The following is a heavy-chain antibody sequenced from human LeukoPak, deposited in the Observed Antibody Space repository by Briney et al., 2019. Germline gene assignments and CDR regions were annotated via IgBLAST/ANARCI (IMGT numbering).Heavy chain of an antibody. D-gene: IGHD5-18*01. CDR1: GYTFTSYD. Sequence: ASVKVSCKASGYTFTSYDINWVRQAPGQGLEWMGWINPNSGGTDYAQKLQGRVTMTRDTSISTAYMELSRLRSDDTAVYYCARSYTWIQLWLKNYWGQGTLVTVSS. V-gene: IGHV1-2*02. J-gene: IGHJ4*02. CDR3: ARSYTWIQLWLKNY. CDR2: INPNSGGT.